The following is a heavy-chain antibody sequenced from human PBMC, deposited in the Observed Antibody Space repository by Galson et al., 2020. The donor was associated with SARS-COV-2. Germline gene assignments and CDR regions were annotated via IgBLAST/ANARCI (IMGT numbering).Heavy chain of an antibody. CDR1: GFTFSTFW. J-gene: IGHJ6*02. V-gene: IGHV3-74*01. CDR2: INSEGGRT. CDR3: AREGEDTWYDYVLDV. D-gene: IGHD3-16*01. Sequence: GESLKISCAASGFTFSTFWMHWVRQAPGKGLVWVARINSEGGRTDYADSVRGRFKISRDNAKNTLYLQMNSVRAEDTAVYYCAREGEDTWYDYVLDVWGQGTTVPVSS.